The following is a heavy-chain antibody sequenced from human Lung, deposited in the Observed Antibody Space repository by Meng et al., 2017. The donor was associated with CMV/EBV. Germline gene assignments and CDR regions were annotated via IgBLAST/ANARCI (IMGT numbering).Heavy chain of an antibody. CDR1: GDSMANFY. CDR2: VFHTGDT. D-gene: IGHD2-21*02. J-gene: IGHJ5*02. V-gene: IGHV4-59*01. Sequence: SXTLSLXCNISGDSMANFYWTWIRQPPGKGLEWVGSVFHTGDTKYNSSLKGRLTLSVDTSRKQVSLRLVSLNTADTATYYCARGRSCVDGVCYDDHNYFGPWGQGTXVTVSS. CDR3: ARGRSCVDGVCYDDHNYFGP.